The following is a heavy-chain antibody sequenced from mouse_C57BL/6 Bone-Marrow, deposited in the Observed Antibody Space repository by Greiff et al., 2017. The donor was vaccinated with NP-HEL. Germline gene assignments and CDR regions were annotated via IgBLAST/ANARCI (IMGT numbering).Heavy chain of an antibody. CDR3: ASPPRITTVVDYAMDY. D-gene: IGHD1-1*01. Sequence: VQLQESGAELMKPGASVKLSCKATGYTFPGYWIEWVKQRPGHGLEWIGEILPGSGSTNYNAKFKGKATFTADTSSNTAYMQLSSLTTEDSAIYYCASPPRITTVVDYAMDYWGQGTSVTVSS. J-gene: IGHJ4*01. CDR2: ILPGSGST. V-gene: IGHV1-9*01. CDR1: GYTFPGYW.